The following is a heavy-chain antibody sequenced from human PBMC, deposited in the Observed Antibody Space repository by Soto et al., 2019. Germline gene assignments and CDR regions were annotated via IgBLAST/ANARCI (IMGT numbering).Heavy chain of an antibody. CDR3: ARDGRVLRYFDFLYGMDV. D-gene: IGHD3-9*01. Sequence: GSLRLSCAASGFTFSSYGMHWVRQAPGKGLEWVAVIWYDGSNKYYADSVKGRFTISRDNSKNTLYLQMNSLRAEDTAVYYCARDGRVLRYFDFLYGMDVWGQGTTVTVSS. CDR1: GFTFSSYG. CDR2: IWYDGSNK. J-gene: IGHJ6*02. V-gene: IGHV3-33*01.